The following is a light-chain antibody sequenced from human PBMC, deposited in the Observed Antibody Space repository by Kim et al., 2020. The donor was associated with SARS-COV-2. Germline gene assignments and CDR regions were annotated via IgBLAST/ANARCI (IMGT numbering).Light chain of an antibody. CDR3: LQHNTYPIT. CDR1: QEIRND. V-gene: IGKV1-17*01. J-gene: IGKJ5*01. Sequence: AAVGNRVSITCRAGQEIRNDLGWYQQNPGRAPKRLIYGASSVQSGVTSRFSGSGSGTDFTLTISSLQPEDFAPYYCLQHNTYPITFGQGTRLEIK. CDR2: GAS.